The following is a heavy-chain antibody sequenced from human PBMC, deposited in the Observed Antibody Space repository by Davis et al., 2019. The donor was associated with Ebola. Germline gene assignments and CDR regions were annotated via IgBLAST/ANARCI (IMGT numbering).Heavy chain of an antibody. CDR2: ISGSGGST. Sequence: GESLKISCAASGFTFSSYAMSWVRQAPGKGLEWVSAISGSGGSTYYADSVKGRFTISRDNSKNTLYLQMNSLRAEDTAVYYCARDNDHSYGLTLFDYWGQGTLVTVSS. D-gene: IGHD5-18*01. J-gene: IGHJ4*02. CDR3: ARDNDHSYGLTLFDY. CDR1: GFTFSSYA. V-gene: IGHV3-23*01.